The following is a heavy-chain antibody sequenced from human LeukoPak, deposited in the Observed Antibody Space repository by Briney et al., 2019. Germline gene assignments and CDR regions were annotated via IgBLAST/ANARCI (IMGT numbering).Heavy chain of an antibody. D-gene: IGHD1-26*01. CDR3: ARSGSSRYYYYMDV. CDR1: GGSISSHY. J-gene: IGHJ6*03. V-gene: IGHV4-59*11. Sequence: SETLSLTCTVSGGSISSHYWSWIRQPPGKELEWIGYVHYSGSTNYNPSLKSRVTISVDTSKGQFSLKVSSVTAADTAVYYCARSGSSRYYYYMDVWGKGTTVTVSS. CDR2: VHYSGST.